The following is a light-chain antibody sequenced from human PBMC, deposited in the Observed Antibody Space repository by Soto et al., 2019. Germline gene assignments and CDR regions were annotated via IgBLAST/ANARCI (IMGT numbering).Light chain of an antibody. CDR1: QDISDF. V-gene: IGKV1-33*01. CDR2: DAS. J-gene: IGKJ4*01. CDR3: QQYANLPLT. Sequence: DIQMTQSPSSLSASVGDRVTITCQASQDISDFLNWYQQKPGKAPKLLIFDASKLDTGVPSRFSGSGSGTDCTFTSSSLQPEDIATYYCQQYANLPLTFGGGTKVDIK.